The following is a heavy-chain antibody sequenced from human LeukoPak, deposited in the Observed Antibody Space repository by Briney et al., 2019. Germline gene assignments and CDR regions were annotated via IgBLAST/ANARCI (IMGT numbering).Heavy chain of an antibody. CDR2: INHSGST. D-gene: IGHD1-26*01. J-gene: IGHJ4*02. V-gene: IGHV4-34*01. CDR3: ARDGGIVGATFDY. CDR1: GGSFSGYY. Sequence: PSETLSLTCAVYGGSFSGYYWSWIRQPPGKGLEWIGEINHSGSTNYNPSLKSRVTISVDKSKNQFSLKLSSVTAADTAVYYCARDGGIVGATFDYWGQGTLVTVSS.